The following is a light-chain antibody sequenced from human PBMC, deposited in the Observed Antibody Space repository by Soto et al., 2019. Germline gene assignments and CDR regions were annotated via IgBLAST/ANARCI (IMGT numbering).Light chain of an antibody. V-gene: IGLV2-14*01. CDR2: EVS. J-gene: IGLJ1*01. CDR1: SSDVGGYNY. CDR3: SSYTSSSPPYV. Sequence: QSALTQPASVSGSPGQSITISCTGTSSDVGGYNYVSWYQQHPGKAPKLMIYEVSNRPSGVSNRFSGSKSGNTASLTICGLQAEDEADYYCSSYTSSSPPYVFGTGTKLTVL.